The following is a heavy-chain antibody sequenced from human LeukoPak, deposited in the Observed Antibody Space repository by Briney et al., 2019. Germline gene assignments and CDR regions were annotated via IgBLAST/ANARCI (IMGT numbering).Heavy chain of an antibody. J-gene: IGHJ3*01. CDR3: ARGGASSLPFNV. CDR1: GDSISSHL. Sequence: SETLSPTCTVSGDSISSHLWSWIRQPPGKGLDWIAYVSYSAYTNYNPSLISRVAISIDTSNNHFSLKLSSVTAADTAVYYCARGGASSLPFNVWGQGTLVTVSS. CDR2: VSYSAYT. D-gene: IGHD3-16*01. V-gene: IGHV4-59*11.